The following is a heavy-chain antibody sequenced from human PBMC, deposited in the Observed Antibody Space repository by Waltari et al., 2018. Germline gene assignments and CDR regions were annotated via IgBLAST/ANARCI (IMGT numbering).Heavy chain of an antibody. CDR2: IWYDGSNK. Sequence: QVQLVESGGGVVQPGRSLRLSCAASGFTFSSSGMHWVRSAPGKGLEWVAVIWYDGSNKYYADSVKGRFTISRDNSKNTLYLQMNSLRAEDTAVYYCAKDQTWSGYYTIDYWGQGTLVTVSS. D-gene: IGHD3-3*01. J-gene: IGHJ4*02. CDR1: GFTFSSSG. V-gene: IGHV3-33*06. CDR3: AKDQTWSGYYTIDY.